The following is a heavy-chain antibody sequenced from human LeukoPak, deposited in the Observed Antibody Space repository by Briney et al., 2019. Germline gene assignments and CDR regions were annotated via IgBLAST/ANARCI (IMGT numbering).Heavy chain of an antibody. CDR2: ISAYNGNT. V-gene: IGHV1-18*04. J-gene: IGHJ4*02. D-gene: IGHD3-22*01. CDR1: GYTFTGYY. Sequence: ASVKVSCKASGYTFTGYYMHWVRQAPGQGLEWMGWISAYNGNTNYAQKLQGRVTMTTDTSTSTAYIELRSLRSDDTAVYYCARGYYYDSSGYYYDPTYFDYWGQGTLVTVSS. CDR3: ARGYYYDSSGYYYDPTYFDY.